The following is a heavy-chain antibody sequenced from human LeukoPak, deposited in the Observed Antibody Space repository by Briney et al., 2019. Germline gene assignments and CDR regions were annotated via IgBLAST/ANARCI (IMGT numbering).Heavy chain of an antibody. CDR2: INPNSGGT. CDR1: GYTFTGYY. D-gene: IGHD2-2*01. J-gene: IGHJ4*02. CDR3: ARRGGIYCSSTSCYEDY. V-gene: IGHV1-2*02. Sequence: ASVKVSCKASGYTFTGYYTHWVRQAPGQGLEWMGWINPNSGGTNYAQKFQGRVTMTRDTSISTAYMELSRLRSDDTAVYYCARRGGIYCSSTSCYEDYWGQGTLVTVSS.